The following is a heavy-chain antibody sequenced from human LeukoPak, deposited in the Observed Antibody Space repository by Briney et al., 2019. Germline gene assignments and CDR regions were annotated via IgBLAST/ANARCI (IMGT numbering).Heavy chain of an antibody. CDR3: ARLNYDILTGYSLGGYYYYMDV. CDR2: IYPGDSDT. D-gene: IGHD3-9*01. J-gene: IGHJ6*03. CDR1: GYSFTSYW. V-gene: IGHV5-51*01. Sequence: GESLKISCKGSGYSFTSYWIGWVRQMPGKGLEWMGIIYPGDSDTRYSPSFQGQVTISADKSISTAYLQWSSLKASDTAMYYCARLNYDILTGYSLGGYYYYMDVWGKGTTVTVSS.